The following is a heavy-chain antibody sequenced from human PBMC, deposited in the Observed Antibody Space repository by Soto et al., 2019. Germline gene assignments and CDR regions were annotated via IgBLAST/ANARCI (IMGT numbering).Heavy chain of an antibody. CDR1: GYTFTSYG. Sequence: QVQLVQSGAEVKKPGASVTVSCKASGYTFTSYGISWVRQAPGQGLEGMGWISAYNGNTNYAQKLQGRVTMTTDTSTSTAYMQLRSLRSDDTAGYYCARDCQDIVVVRGGCWFDPGGQGTLVTFSS. CDR2: ISAYNGNT. V-gene: IGHV1-18*01. J-gene: IGHJ5*02. D-gene: IGHD2-2*01. CDR3: ARDCQDIVVVRGGCWFDP.